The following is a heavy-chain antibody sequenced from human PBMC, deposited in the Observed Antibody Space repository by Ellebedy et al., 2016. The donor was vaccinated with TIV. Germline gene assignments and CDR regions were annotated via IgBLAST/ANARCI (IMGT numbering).Heavy chain of an antibody. Sequence: SETLSLXXTVSGGSISSGGYYWSWLRQHPGKGLEWIGYIYYSGSTYYNPSLKSRVTISVDTSKNQFSLKLSSVTAADTAVYYCARERDITGTFDYWGQGTLVTVSS. V-gene: IGHV4-31*03. CDR2: IYYSGST. CDR1: GGSISSGGYY. D-gene: IGHD1-20*01. J-gene: IGHJ4*02. CDR3: ARERDITGTFDY.